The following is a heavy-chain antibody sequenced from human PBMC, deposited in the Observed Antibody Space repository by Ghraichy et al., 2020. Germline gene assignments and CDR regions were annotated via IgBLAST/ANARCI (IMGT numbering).Heavy chain of an antibody. CDR3: AKGIAAGTTTISYFYNGLDV. V-gene: IGHV3-23*01. D-gene: IGHD6-13*01. CDR2: ISGSGDCT. Sequence: GESLNISCEASGFTFSSYAMSWVRQTPGKGLEWVSGISGSGDCTYYADSVKGRFTISRDNSKNTLYLQMNSLRAEDTAVYYCAKGIAAGTTTISYFYNGLDVWGHGTTVTVSS. CDR1: GFTFSSYA. J-gene: IGHJ6*02.